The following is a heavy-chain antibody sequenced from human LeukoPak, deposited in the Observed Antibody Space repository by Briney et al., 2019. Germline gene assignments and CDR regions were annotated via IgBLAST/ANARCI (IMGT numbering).Heavy chain of an antibody. CDR1: GYSISSGYY. Sequence: SETLSLTCTVSGYSISSGYYWGWIRPPPGKGLEWIGSIYHSGSTYYNPSLKSRVTISVDTSKNQFSLKLSSVTAADTAVYYCARLISGYSYGYWFDPWGQGTLVTVSS. D-gene: IGHD5-18*01. CDR3: ARLISGYSYGYWFDP. J-gene: IGHJ5*02. V-gene: IGHV4-38-2*02. CDR2: IYHSGST.